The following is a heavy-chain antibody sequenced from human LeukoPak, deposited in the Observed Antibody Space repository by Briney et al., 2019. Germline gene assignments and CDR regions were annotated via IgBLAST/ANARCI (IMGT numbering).Heavy chain of an antibody. Sequence: GGSLRLSCAASGFTFSSYSMNWVRQAPGKGLEWVSSISSSSSYIYYADSVKGRFTISRDNAKNSLYLQMSSLGAEDTAVYYCARVSYDSSGYAGYWGQGTLVTVSS. CDR3: ARVSYDSSGYAGY. J-gene: IGHJ4*02. CDR1: GFTFSSYS. D-gene: IGHD3-22*01. V-gene: IGHV3-21*01. CDR2: ISSSSSYI.